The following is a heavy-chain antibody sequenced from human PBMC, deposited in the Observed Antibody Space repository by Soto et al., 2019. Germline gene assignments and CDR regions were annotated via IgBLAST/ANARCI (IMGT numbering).Heavy chain of an antibody. Sequence: EVQVLESGGGLVQPGGSLRLSCAASGFTFSRYGMNWVRQAPGKGLEWVSGVRSDGDTTYNADSVKGRFTVSRDNFKNTVDIQMNSLRVEDTAVYYCAKGKGVGATPEGATCWGQGTLVTVSS. V-gene: IGHV3-23*01. CDR3: AKGKGVGATPEGATC. J-gene: IGHJ4*02. D-gene: IGHD1-26*01. CDR2: VRSDGDTT. CDR1: GFTFSRYG.